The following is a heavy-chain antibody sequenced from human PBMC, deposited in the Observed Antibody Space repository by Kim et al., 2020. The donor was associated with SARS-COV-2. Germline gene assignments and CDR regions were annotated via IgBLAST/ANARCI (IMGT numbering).Heavy chain of an antibody. J-gene: IGHJ4*02. V-gene: IGHV3-30*02. CDR3: VKVGPYYYGSGSYSVDY. D-gene: IGHD3-10*01. Sequence: VKGRFTISKDNSKNPLYLQMNSLRAEDTAVYYCVKVGPYYYGSGSYSVDYWGQGTLVTVSS.